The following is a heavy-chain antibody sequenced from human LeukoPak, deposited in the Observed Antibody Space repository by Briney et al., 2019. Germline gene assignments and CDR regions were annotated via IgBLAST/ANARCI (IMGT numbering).Heavy chain of an antibody. CDR3: ARANYDILTGYPYYYYGMDV. CDR2: ISPNSVEK. CDR1: GYTFSDYY. V-gene: IGHV1-2*02. D-gene: IGHD3-9*01. Sequence: ASVKVSCKASGYTFSDYYMHWVRQAPAQGLEWMGWISPNSVEKVYAQKFQGRVTMTRDTSISTAYMELSSLRSEDTAVYYCARANYDILTGYPYYYYGMDVWGQGTTVTVSS. J-gene: IGHJ6*02.